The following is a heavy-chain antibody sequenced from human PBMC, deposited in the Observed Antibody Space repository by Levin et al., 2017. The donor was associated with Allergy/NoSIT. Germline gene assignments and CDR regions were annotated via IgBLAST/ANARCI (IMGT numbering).Heavy chain of an antibody. Sequence: SETLSLTCAVSGGSISSTSWWSWVRQPPGKGLEWVGAISHSGTTNYNPSFKIRITMSVDKSKNQFSLTFNSVTVADTALYYCALESAGIWGQGTLVTVSS. CDR3: ALESAGI. J-gene: IGHJ4*02. CDR1: GGSISSTSW. D-gene: IGHD1-1*01. V-gene: IGHV4-4*02. CDR2: ISHSGTT.